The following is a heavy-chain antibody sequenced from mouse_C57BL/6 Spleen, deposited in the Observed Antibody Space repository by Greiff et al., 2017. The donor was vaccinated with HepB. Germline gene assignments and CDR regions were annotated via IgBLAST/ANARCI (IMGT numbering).Heavy chain of an antibody. CDR3: AKKTLYGSSYYYAMDY. Sequence: QVQLQQSGPGLVQPSQSLSITCTVSGFSLTSYGVHWVRQSPGKGLEWLGVIWRGGSTDYNAAFMSRLSITKDNSTGQVFFKMNSLQADDTAIYYCAKKTLYGSSYYYAMDYWGQGTSVTVSS. V-gene: IGHV2-5*01. CDR1: GFSLTSYG. CDR2: IWRGGST. D-gene: IGHD1-1*01. J-gene: IGHJ4*01.